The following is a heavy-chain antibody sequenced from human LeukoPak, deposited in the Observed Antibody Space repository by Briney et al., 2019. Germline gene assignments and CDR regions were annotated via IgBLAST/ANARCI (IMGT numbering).Heavy chain of an antibody. D-gene: IGHD3-10*01. CDR2: IYHSGST. CDR1: GASIRSSGYY. Sequence: PSETLSLTCTVSGASIRSSGYYWGWIRQPPGKGLEWIGSIYHSGSTYYNPSLKSRVTISVDTSKNQFSLQLNSVTPEDTAVYYCAREAYYYGSGSLNWGQGTLVTVSS. J-gene: IGHJ4*02. CDR3: AREAYYYGSGSLN. V-gene: IGHV4-39*07.